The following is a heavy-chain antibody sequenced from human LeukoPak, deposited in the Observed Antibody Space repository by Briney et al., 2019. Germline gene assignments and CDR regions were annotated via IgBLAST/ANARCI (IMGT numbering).Heavy chain of an antibody. J-gene: IGHJ4*02. Sequence: SETLSLTCSVSGASISGYYWSWIRQSPGKGLEWIGYIYADSGSTYYNPSVKSRVTMSIDPSKNQFSLRFSSVTAADTAVYFCARVGRGTFGELLPPDYWGQGTLVTVSS. CDR2: IYADSGST. V-gene: IGHV4-59*01. CDR1: GASISGYY. D-gene: IGHD3-10*01. CDR3: ARVGRGTFGELLPPDY.